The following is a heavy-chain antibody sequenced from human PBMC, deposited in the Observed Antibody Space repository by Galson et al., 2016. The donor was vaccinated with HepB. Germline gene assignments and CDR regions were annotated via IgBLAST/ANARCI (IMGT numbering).Heavy chain of an antibody. J-gene: IGHJ3*02. CDR1: GFSPSSYT. CDR2: ISPATYM. Sequence: SLRLSCAASGFSPSSYTMYWVRQAPGKGLEWVSSISPATYMFYGDSVKGRFTISRDNTKNSLYLQMNSLRAEDTAVYYCARNSDHAFDIWGLGTLVTVSS. CDR3: ARNSDHAFDI. D-gene: IGHD2/OR15-2a*01. V-gene: IGHV3-21*01.